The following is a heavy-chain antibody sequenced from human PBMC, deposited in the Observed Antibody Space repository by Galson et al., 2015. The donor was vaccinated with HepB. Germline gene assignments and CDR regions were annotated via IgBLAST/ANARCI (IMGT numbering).Heavy chain of an antibody. Sequence: SLRLSCAAAGFTFSGYWMTWVRQAPGKRLEWVANIKEDESEKYYVDSVKGRFTISRDNAKNSLYLQLNSLRAEDTAVYFCARFAGGGYSTSWYRSGYDYWGQGTLVIVSS. CDR3: ARFAGGGYSTSWYRSGYDY. V-gene: IGHV3-7*05. CDR1: GFTFSGYW. J-gene: IGHJ4*02. CDR2: IKEDESEK. D-gene: IGHD6-13*01.